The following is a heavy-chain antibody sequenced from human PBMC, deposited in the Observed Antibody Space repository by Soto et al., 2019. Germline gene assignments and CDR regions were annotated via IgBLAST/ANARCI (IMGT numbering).Heavy chain of an antibody. Sequence: ASVKVSCKASGYTFTSYGISWVRQAPGQGLEWMGWISAYNGNTNYAQKLQGRVTMTTDTSTSTAYMELRSLRSDDTAVYYCARLYTSNCSGGSCYGGGDYYYYYGMDVWGQGTTVTVYS. CDR1: GYTFTSYG. CDR2: ISAYNGNT. CDR3: ARLYTSNCSGGSCYGGGDYYYYYGMDV. J-gene: IGHJ6*02. D-gene: IGHD2-15*01. V-gene: IGHV1-18*01.